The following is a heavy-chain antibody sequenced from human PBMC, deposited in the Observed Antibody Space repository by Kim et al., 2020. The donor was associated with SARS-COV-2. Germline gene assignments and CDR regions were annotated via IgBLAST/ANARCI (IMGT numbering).Heavy chain of an antibody. CDR3: TTVPYFWSVLLS. CDR2: IKSKTDGGTT. V-gene: IGHV3-15*01. Sequence: GGSLRLSCAASGFTFSKAWMSWVRQAPGKGLEWVGRIKSKTDGGTTDYAATVKGRFTISRDDSKNTLYLQMNSLKTEDTAVYYCTTVPYFWSVLLSWGQGPLVTLS. CDR1: GFTFSKAW. D-gene: IGHD3-3*01. J-gene: IGHJ5*02.